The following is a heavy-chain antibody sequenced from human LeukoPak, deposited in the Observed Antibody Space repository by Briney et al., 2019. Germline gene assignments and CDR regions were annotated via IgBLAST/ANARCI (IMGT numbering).Heavy chain of an antibody. J-gene: IGHJ5*02. CDR3: VRHSRLVNWFDP. CDR1: GGSISSSSYY. CDR2: IYYSGRT. V-gene: IGHV4-39*01. Sequence: SETLSLTCTVSGGSISSSSYYWGWIRQPPGKGLEWIGTIYYSGRTYYNPSLGSRVTMSVDTSKSQFSLNLSSVTAADTAVYFCVRHSRLVNWFDPWGQGTLVTVSS. D-gene: IGHD6-19*01.